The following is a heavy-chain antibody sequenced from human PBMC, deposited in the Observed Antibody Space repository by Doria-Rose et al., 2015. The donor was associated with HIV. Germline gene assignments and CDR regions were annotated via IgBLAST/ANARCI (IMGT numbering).Heavy chain of an antibody. Sequence: LILSCAASGFTFDDYCMTWVRQAPGKGLEWVSNINWNGGSTGYADSVKGRFTISRDNAKNSLYLQMNNLRAEDTALYYCAREVRSTIDARGNWFDPWGQGTRGNGSA. CDR1: GFTFDDYC. CDR3: AREVRSTIDARGNWFDP. CDR2: INWNGGST. V-gene: IGHV3-20*04. J-gene: IGHJ5*02.